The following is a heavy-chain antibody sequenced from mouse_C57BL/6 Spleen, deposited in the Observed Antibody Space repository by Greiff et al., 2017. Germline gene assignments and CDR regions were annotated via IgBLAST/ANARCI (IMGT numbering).Heavy chain of an antibody. D-gene: IGHD1-1*01. J-gene: IGHJ3*01. CDR2: ISYDGSN. CDR1: GYSITSGYY. Sequence: DVKLVESGPGLVKPSQSLSLTCSVTGYSITSGYYWNWIRQFPGNKLEWMGYISYDGSNNYNPSLKNRNSITRDTSKNQFFLKFNSVTTEDTATYCCARAVYGSSLAWFAYWGQGTLVTVSA. CDR3: ARAVYGSSLAWFAY. V-gene: IGHV3-6*01.